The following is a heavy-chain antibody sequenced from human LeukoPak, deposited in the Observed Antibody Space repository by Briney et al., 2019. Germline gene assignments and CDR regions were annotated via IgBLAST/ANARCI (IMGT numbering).Heavy chain of an antibody. CDR2: ITTSSDYM. CDR3: AKDQRIYGSGSYSYYYYMDV. Sequence: GGSLRLSCAASGFTFKNFGMNWVRQAPGKGLEWVSSITTSSDYMYYADSVKGRFTISRDNSKNSLYLQMNSLRAEDTALYYCAKDQRIYGSGSYSYYYYMDVWGKGTTVTVSS. V-gene: IGHV3-21*04. D-gene: IGHD3-10*01. J-gene: IGHJ6*03. CDR1: GFTFKNFG.